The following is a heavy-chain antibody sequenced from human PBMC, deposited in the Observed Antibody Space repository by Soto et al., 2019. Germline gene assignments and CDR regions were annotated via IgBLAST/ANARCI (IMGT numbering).Heavy chain of an antibody. Sequence: GGSLRLSCAASGFTFSNAWMSWVRQAPGKGLEWVGRIKSKADGGTTDYASPVKGRFTISRDDSKNTLYLQMNSLKTEDTAVYYCATDRVGAALAGYYFDYWGQGTLVTVSS. V-gene: IGHV3-15*01. CDR2: IKSKADGGTT. CDR1: GFTFSNAW. D-gene: IGHD3-3*01. J-gene: IGHJ4*02. CDR3: ATDRVGAALAGYYFDY.